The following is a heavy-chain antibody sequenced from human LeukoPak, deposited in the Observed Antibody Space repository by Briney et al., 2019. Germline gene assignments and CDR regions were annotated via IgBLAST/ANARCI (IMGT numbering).Heavy chain of an antibody. Sequence: PSQTLSLTCAVSGGSISSGGYSWSWIRQPPGKGLEWIGYIYHSGSTYYNPSLKSRVTISVDRSKNQFSLKLSSVTAADTAVYYCARGHSGSYRRRGNWFDPWGQGTLVTVSS. D-gene: IGHD1-26*01. J-gene: IGHJ5*02. CDR2: IYHSGST. CDR3: ARGHSGSYRRRGNWFDP. CDR1: GGSISSGGYS. V-gene: IGHV4-30-2*01.